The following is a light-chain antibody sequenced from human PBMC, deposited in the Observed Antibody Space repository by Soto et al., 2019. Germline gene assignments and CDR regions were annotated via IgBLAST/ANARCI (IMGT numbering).Light chain of an antibody. CDR2: EGR. CDR3: CSYVGSDTYVI. V-gene: IGLV2-23*01. Sequence: QSVLTQPASVSGSPGQSITISCTGTSSDVGGYIRVSWYQLHPDKAPKLMIYEGRKRPSGVSNRFSGSKSGNTASLTISGLQPADEAHYYCCSYVGSDTYVIFGGGTKLTVL. CDR1: SSDVGGYIR. J-gene: IGLJ2*01.